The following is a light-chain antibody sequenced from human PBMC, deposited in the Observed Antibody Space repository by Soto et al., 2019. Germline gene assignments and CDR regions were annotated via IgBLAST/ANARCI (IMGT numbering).Light chain of an antibody. CDR2: AAS. V-gene: IGKV3-15*01. J-gene: IGKJ1*01. Sequence: EIVVTQSPATLSVSPGERATLSCRASASVSSNLAWFQHNPGQAPRPLIYAASTKATGVPARFSGSGSGTEFTLTINSLQSEDFAFYYCQQYNHWPGTFGQGTKVDI. CDR1: ASVSSN. CDR3: QQYNHWPGT.